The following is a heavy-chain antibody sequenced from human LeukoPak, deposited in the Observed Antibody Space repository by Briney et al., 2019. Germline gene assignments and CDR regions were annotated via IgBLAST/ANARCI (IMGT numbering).Heavy chain of an antibody. V-gene: IGHV5-51*01. Sequence: GESLKISCKGSGYSFTSYWIGWVRQMPGKGLEWMGIIYPGDSDTRYSPSFQGQVTISADKSISAAHLQWSSLKASDTAMYYCARRVGYCSGGSCYSDCFDYWGQGTLVTVSS. CDR2: IYPGDSDT. CDR3: ARRVGYCSGGSCYSDCFDY. CDR1: GYSFTSYW. D-gene: IGHD2-15*01. J-gene: IGHJ4*02.